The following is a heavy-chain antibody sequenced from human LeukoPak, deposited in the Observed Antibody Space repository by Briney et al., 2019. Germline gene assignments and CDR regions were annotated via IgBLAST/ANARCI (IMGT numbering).Heavy chain of an antibody. D-gene: IGHD6-13*01. CDR3: ARVQSGTSGWSRSMGWYFVL. Sequence: PSETLSLTCTVSGVSFSSGIYHWRRIPQHPGKGLEGIVYIYYSGSTYYNPSLRSRVNISVDTSKNQFSLKLTSVTAADKAVYHCARVQSGTSGWSRSMGWYFVLWGRGTLVTVSS. CDR1: GVSFSSGIYH. J-gene: IGHJ2*01. CDR2: IYYSGST. V-gene: IGHV4-31*03.